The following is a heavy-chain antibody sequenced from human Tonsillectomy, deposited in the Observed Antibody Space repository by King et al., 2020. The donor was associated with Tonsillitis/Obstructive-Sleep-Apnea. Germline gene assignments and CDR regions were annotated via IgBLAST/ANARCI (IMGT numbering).Heavy chain of an antibody. V-gene: IGHV5-51*01. CDR2: IYPGDSDT. J-gene: IGHJ5*02. Sequence: VQLVQSGAEVKKPGESLKISCKGSGYSFTNYWIGWVRQMPGKGLEWMGIIYPGDSDTRYNPTFRGQVTTSAAKSTSTAYLQWSSLQASDSGMYYCARRLEVTEWFDPWGQGTLVTVSS. D-gene: IGHD1-1*01. CDR1: GYSFTNYW. CDR3: ARRLEVTEWFDP.